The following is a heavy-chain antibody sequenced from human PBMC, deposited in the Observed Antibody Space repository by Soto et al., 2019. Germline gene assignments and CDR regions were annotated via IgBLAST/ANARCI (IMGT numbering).Heavy chain of an antibody. CDR3: ARGRYYWNY. V-gene: IGHV4-34*01. CDR2: INHSGST. Sequence: SETLSLTCAVYGGSFSGYYWSWIRQPPGKGLEWIGEINHSGSTNYNPSLKSRVTISVDTSKNQFSLKLSSVTAADTAVYYCARGRYYWNYWGQGTLVTVSS. CDR1: GGSFSGYY. J-gene: IGHJ4*02. D-gene: IGHD1-20*01.